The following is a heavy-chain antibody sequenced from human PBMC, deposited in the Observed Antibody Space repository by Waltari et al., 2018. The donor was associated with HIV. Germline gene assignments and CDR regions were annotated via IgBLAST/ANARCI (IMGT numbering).Heavy chain of an antibody. J-gene: IGHJ6*03. V-gene: IGHV1-3*01. CDR2: INAGNGNT. CDR3: ARGDAVAATYYYYYMDV. Sequence: QVQLVQSGAEVKKPGASVKVSCKASGYTFTSYAMHWVRQAPVQRLEWMGWINAGNGNTKYSQKFQGRVTITRDTSASTAYMELSSLRSEDTAVYYCARGDAVAATYYYYYMDVWGKGTTVTVSS. CDR1: GYTFTSYA. D-gene: IGHD2-15*01.